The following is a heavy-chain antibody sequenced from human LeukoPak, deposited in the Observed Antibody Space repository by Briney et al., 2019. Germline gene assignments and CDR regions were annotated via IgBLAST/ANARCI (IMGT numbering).Heavy chain of an antibody. CDR1: GFTFSSYE. Sequence: TGGSLRLSCAASGFTFSSYEMNWVRQAPGKGLEWVSYIISSGSTIYYAGSVQGLFTIYRDNAKNSLYLQMNSLRAEDTAVYYCARDVYDYVRGSYSLDYWGQGTLVTVSS. D-gene: IGHD3-16*01. CDR2: IISSGSTI. CDR3: ARDVYDYVRGSYSLDY. V-gene: IGHV3-48*03. J-gene: IGHJ4*02.